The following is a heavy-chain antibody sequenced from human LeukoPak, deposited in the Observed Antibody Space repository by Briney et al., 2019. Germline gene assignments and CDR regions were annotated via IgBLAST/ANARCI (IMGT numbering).Heavy chain of an antibody. D-gene: IGHD6-13*01. CDR3: AGMAAAGNGY. J-gene: IGHJ4*02. CDR2: INHSGST. V-gene: IGHV4-34*01. Sequence: SETLSLTCAVYGGSFSGYYWSWIRQPPGKGLEWIGEINHSGSTNYNPSLKSRVTISVDTSKNQFSLKLSSVTAADTAVYYCAGMAAAGNGYWGQGTLVTVSS. CDR1: GGSFSGYY.